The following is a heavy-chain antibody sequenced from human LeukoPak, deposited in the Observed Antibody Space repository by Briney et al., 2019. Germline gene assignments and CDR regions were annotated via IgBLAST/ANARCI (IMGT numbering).Heavy chain of an antibody. CDR3: ARHPYDGNYFFDY. V-gene: IGHV1-2*02. Sequence: ASVKVSCKTSGYTFTGYHVHWVRQAPGQGLEWMGWFNAISGATKYAQKFQGRVTMTRDTSIGTDYMELTSLISDDTATYYCARHPYDGNYFFDYWGQGTLVTVSS. CDR2: FNAISGAT. CDR1: GYTFTGYH. J-gene: IGHJ4*02. D-gene: IGHD3-3*01.